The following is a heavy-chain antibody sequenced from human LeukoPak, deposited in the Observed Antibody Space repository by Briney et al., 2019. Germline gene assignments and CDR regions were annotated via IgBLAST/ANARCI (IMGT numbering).Heavy chain of an antibody. V-gene: IGHV3-53*05. D-gene: IGHD2-21*01. J-gene: IGHJ6*03. CDR2: IYSGGST. CDR1: GFTVSSNY. Sequence: PGGSLRLSCAASGFTVSSNYMSWVRQAPGKGLEWVSVIYSGGSTYYADSVKGRFTISRDNSKKTLYLQMNSLRAEDTAVYYCAKDGLAYCGGGCYRDYYYYMDVWGKGTTVTVSS. CDR3: AKDGLAYCGGGCYRDYYYYMDV.